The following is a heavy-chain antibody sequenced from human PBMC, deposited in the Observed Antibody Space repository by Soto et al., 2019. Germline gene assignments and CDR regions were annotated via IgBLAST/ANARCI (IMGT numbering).Heavy chain of an antibody. CDR3: ARDGIAAAGTEGFDY. CDR1: GGTFSSYA. D-gene: IGHD6-13*01. Sequence: ASVKVSCKASGGTFSSYAISWVRQAPGQGLEWMGGIIPIFGTANYAQKFQGRVTITADESTSTAYMELSSLRSEDTAVYYCARDGIAAAGTEGFDYWGQGTLVTVS. CDR2: IIPIFGTA. J-gene: IGHJ4*02. V-gene: IGHV1-69*13.